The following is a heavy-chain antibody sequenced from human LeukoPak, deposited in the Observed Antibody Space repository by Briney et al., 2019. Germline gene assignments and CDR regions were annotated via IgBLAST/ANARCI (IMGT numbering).Heavy chain of an antibody. CDR1: GFTFSDSA. CDR3: AKDIGWYTYYFDY. D-gene: IGHD6-19*01. J-gene: IGHJ4*02. CDR2: IRTKVNSYAT. Sequence: GGSLRLSCAASGFTFSDSAMHWVRQASGNGLEWLGHIRTKVNSYATAYAASVKGRFTISRDNSKNTLYLQMNSLRAEDTAVYYCAKDIGWYTYYFDYWGQGTLVTVSS. V-gene: IGHV3-73*01.